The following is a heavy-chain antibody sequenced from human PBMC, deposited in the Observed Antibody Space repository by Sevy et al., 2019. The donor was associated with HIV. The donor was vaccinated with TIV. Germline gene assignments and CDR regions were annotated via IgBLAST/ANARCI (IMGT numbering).Heavy chain of an antibody. CDR2: IFYSRST. D-gene: IGHD1-7*01. J-gene: IGHJ6*02. CDR1: GDSISGYY. CDR3: ARGDPELFYGMDV. Sequence: SETLSLTCTVSGDSISGYYWNWIRQPPGKGLEWIGYIFYSRSTTYNPSLKSRVIISKDTSKNQFSLKLTSVTAADTAVYYCARGDPELFYGMDVWGQGTTVTVSS. V-gene: IGHV4-59*01.